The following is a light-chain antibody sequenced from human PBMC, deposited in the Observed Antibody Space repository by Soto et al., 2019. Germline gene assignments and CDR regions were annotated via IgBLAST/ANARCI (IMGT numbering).Light chain of an antibody. CDR2: GAS. CDR3: QQYGSSPRT. Sequence: IVLTQSPGTLSLSPGERATLSCRASQSVSSSSLAWYQQKPGQAPRLLIYGASSRATGIPDRFSGSGSGTDFTLTISRLEPEDFALYHCQQYGSSPRTFGQGTKVEIQ. CDR1: QSVSSSS. V-gene: IGKV3-20*01. J-gene: IGKJ1*01.